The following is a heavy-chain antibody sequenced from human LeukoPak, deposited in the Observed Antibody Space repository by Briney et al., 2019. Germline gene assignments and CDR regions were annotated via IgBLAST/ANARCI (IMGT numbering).Heavy chain of an antibody. CDR3: AKDSFSGWFQYYFDY. D-gene: IGHD6-19*01. J-gene: IGHJ4*02. Sequence: GGSLRLSCAASGFTFSNYAMSWVRQAPGKGLEWVSAISGSGGSTYYADSVKGRFTISRDNSKNTLYLQMNSLRAEDTAVYYCAKDSFSGWFQYYFDYWGQGTLVTVSS. CDR2: ISGSGGST. V-gene: IGHV3-23*01. CDR1: GFTFSNYA.